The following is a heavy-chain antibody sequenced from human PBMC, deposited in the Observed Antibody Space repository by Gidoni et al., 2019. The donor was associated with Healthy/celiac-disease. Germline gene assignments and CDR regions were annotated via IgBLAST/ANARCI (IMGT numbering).Heavy chain of an antibody. CDR3: VRDKISFTFDY. Sequence: EINHSGSTNYNPSLKSRVTISVDTSKNQFSLKLSSVTAADTAVYYCVRDKISFTFDYWGHGTLVTVSS. V-gene: IGHV4-34*01. J-gene: IGHJ4*01. CDR2: INHSGST.